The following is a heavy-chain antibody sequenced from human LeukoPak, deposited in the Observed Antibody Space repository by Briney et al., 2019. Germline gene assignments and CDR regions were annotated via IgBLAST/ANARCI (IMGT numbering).Heavy chain of an antibody. Sequence: PGGSLRLSCAASGFTFSSYWMHWIRQPPGKGLEWIGEINHSGSTNYNPSLKTRVTISRDASKNQFSLRLTSVTAADTAVYYCARSGGEDCRTTNCYAFDIWGQGTLVTVSS. J-gene: IGHJ3*02. V-gene: IGHV4-34*01. CDR3: ARSGGEDCRTTNCYAFDI. D-gene: IGHD2-2*01. CDR1: GFTFSSYW. CDR2: INHSGST.